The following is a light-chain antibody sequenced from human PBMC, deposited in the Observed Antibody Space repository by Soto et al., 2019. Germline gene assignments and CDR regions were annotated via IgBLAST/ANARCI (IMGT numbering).Light chain of an antibody. J-gene: IGKJ5*01. CDR3: QQRSNWPHSIT. CDR1: QSVSSS. V-gene: IGKV3-11*01. Sequence: EIVLTQSPATLSLSPGERATLSCRASQSVSSSLAWYQQKPGQAPRLLIYDASNRATGIPARFSGSGSGTDFTLTISNLEPEDFAVYYCQQRSNWPHSITFGQRTRLEIK. CDR2: DAS.